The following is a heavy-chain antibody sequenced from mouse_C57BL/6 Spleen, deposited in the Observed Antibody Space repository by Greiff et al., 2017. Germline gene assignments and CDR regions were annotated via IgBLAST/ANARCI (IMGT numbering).Heavy chain of an antibody. CDR1: GYSITSGYY. V-gene: IGHV3-6*01. J-gene: IGHJ3*01. CDR2: ISYDGSN. D-gene: IGHD4-1*01. CDR3: ARGSWDGVFAY. Sequence: LEESGPGLVKPSQSLSLTCSVTGYSITSGYYWNWIRQFPGNKLEWMGYISYDGSNKYNPSLKNRISITRDTSKNQFFLKLNSVTTEDTATYYCARGSWDGVFAYWGQGTLVTVSA.